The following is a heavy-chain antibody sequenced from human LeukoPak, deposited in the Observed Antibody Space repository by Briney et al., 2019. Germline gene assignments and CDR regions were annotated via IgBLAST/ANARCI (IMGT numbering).Heavy chain of an antibody. D-gene: IGHD4-17*01. V-gene: IGHV1-2*02. Sequence: GASVKVSCKASGYTFTNYYMHWVRQAPGQGLEWMGWINPNSGGTNYAQKFQGRVTMTRDTSISTAYMELSRLRSDDTAVYYCARDVATVTTIGGGMDVWGQGTTVTVSS. CDR1: GYTFTNYY. J-gene: IGHJ6*02. CDR2: INPNSGGT. CDR3: ARDVATVTTIGGGMDV.